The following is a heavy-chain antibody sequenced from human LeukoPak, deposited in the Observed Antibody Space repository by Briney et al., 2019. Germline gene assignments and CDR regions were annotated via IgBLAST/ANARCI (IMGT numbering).Heavy chain of an antibody. J-gene: IGHJ4*02. CDR1: GFTFSSYE. Sequence: GESLRLSCAASGFTFSSYEMNWVRQAPGKGLEWVSYISSSGSAIYYADSVKGRFTISRDNAKNSLYLQMNSLRAEDTAVYYCARDAVRSGEFDHWGQGILVTVSS. D-gene: IGHD1-26*01. CDR2: ISSSGSAI. CDR3: ARDAVRSGEFDH. V-gene: IGHV3-48*03.